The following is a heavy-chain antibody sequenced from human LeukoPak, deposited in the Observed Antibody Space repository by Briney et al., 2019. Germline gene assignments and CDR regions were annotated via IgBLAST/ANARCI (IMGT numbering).Heavy chain of an antibody. V-gene: IGHV1-2*02. D-gene: IGHD1-26*01. J-gene: IGHJ5*02. CDR1: GDTFTGYY. Sequence: ASVKVSCKASGDTFTGYYMHWVRRAPGQGLEWMGWINPDSGGAEYAQKFQGRVTMTRDTSITTAYMELSRLRSDDTAVYYCAREGWYTGNPLRGNWFDPWGQGTLVTVSS. CDR3: AREGWYTGNPLRGNWFDP. CDR2: INPDSGGA.